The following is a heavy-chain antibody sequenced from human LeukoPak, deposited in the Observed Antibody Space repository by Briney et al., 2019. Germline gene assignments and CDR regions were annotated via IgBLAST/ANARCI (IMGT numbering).Heavy chain of an antibody. D-gene: IGHD6-13*01. V-gene: IGHV4-39*07. Sequence: PSETLSLTCSVSGGSISSSSHYWGWIRQPPGKGLEWIGNIHFKGSTNSNPSLKSRLTISVDTSKNQFSLKLSSVTAADTAVYYCARVGSSWYAYYFDYWGQGTLVTVSS. CDR2: IHFKGST. J-gene: IGHJ4*02. CDR1: GGSISSSSHY. CDR3: ARVGSSWYAYYFDY.